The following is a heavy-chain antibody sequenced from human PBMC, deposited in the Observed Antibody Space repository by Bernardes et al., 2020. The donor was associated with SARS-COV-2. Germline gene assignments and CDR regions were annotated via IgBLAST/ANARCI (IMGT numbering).Heavy chain of an antibody. D-gene: IGHD2-8*01. CDR2: IYNSGTT. V-gene: IGHV4-59*08. Sequence: SETLSLTCTVSGCSNKYYYWIWIRHPPGKALEWIGYIYNSGTTNYNPSLKSRVNIAIDTSKNQFSLKLSSVTAADTAVYYCARHARDCTRGVCQTYYYYAMDVWGKGTTVTVSS. CDR3: ARHARDCTRGVCQTYYYYAMDV. J-gene: IGHJ6*04. CDR1: GCSNKYYY.